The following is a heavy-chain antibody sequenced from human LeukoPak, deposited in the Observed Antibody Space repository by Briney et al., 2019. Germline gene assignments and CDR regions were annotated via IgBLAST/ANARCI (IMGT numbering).Heavy chain of an antibody. Sequence: GGSLTLSCAASGFTFSSYSMNWVRQAPGKGLEWVSYISSSSSTIYYADSVKGRFTISRDNAKNSLYLQMNSMRAEDTAVYYCARDDSRGWYYFDYWGQGTLVTVSS. V-gene: IGHV3-48*01. CDR3: ARDDSRGWYYFDY. CDR2: ISSSSSTI. J-gene: IGHJ4*02. CDR1: GFTFSSYS. D-gene: IGHD6-19*01.